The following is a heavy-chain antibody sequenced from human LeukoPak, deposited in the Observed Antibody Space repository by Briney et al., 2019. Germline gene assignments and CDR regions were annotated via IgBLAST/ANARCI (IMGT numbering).Heavy chain of an antibody. Sequence: GGSLRLSCAASGFTFSDYYMSWIRQAPGKGLEWVSYISSSGSTIYYADSVKGRFTISRDNAKNSLYLQMNSLRAEDTAVYYCAREPSIVGATTGYFDYWGQRTLVTVSS. V-gene: IGHV3-11*01. CDR1: GFTFSDYY. D-gene: IGHD1-26*01. CDR2: ISSSGSTI. J-gene: IGHJ4*02. CDR3: AREPSIVGATTGYFDY.